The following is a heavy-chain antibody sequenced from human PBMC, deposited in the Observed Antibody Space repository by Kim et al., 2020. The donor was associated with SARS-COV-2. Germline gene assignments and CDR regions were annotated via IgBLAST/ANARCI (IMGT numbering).Heavy chain of an antibody. D-gene: IGHD6-13*01. J-gene: IGHJ3*02. V-gene: IGHV4-59*08. Sequence: SETLSLTCTVSGGSISSYYWSWIRQPPGKGLEWIGYIYYSGSTNYNPSLKSRVTISVDTSKNQFSLKLSSVTAADTAVYYCARLAIGSSWYVKAFDIWGQGPMVTVSS. CDR2: IYYSGST. CDR1: GGSISSYY. CDR3: ARLAIGSSWYVKAFDI.